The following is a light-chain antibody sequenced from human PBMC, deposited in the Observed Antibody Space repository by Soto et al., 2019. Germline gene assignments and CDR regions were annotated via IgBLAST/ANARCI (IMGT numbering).Light chain of an antibody. Sequence: DIQMTQSPSTLSASVGDRVTITCRASQSISSWLAWYQQKPGKAPKLLIYKASSLESGAPSRFSGSGSGTEFTLTISSLQPDDSATYYCQQYNSYSWTFGQGTKVEIK. CDR1: QSISSW. V-gene: IGKV1-5*03. CDR3: QQYNSYSWT. CDR2: KAS. J-gene: IGKJ1*01.